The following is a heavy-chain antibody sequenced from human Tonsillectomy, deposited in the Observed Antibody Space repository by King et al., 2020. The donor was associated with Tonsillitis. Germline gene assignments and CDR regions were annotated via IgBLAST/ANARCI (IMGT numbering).Heavy chain of an antibody. CDR3: ARVRATDARSSDHDY. D-gene: IGHD2-8*01. CDR1: GFPFNTYG. V-gene: IGHV3-48*04. CDR2: ISDSSRAI. Sequence: VQLVESGGGWVQPGGSLRLSCTSSGFPFNTYGMNWVRQAPGKGLEWMSYISDSSRAIYYADSVKGRFTISRDNAKNSLYLQMNSLRAEDTALYYCARVRATDARSSDHDYWGQGTLVTVSS. J-gene: IGHJ4*02.